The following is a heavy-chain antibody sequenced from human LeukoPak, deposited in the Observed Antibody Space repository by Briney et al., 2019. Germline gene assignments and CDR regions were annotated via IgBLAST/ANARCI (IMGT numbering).Heavy chain of an antibody. CDR1: GGTFSSYA. CDR2: IIPIFGTA. CDR3: ARDNYAGANWFDP. D-gene: IGHD1-7*01. Sequence: SVTVSCKASGGTFSSYAISWVRQAPGQGLEWMGGIIPIFGTANYAQKFQGRVTITTDESTSTAYMELSSLRSEDTAVYYCARDNYAGANWFDPWGQGTLVTVSS. J-gene: IGHJ5*02. V-gene: IGHV1-69*05.